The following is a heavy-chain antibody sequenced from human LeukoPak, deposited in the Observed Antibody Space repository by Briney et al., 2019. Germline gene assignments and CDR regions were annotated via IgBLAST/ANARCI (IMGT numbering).Heavy chain of an antibody. V-gene: IGHV4-39*01. CDR1: GGSISSSSYY. CDR2: IYYSGST. Sequence: SETLSLTCTVSGGSISSSSYYWGWIRQPPGKGLEWIGIIYYSGSTYYNPSLKSRLTISVDTSKNQFSLKLSSVTATDTAVYYCARQGYCSSTSCYEYWFDPWGQGTLVTVSS. J-gene: IGHJ5*02. CDR3: ARQGYCSSTSCYEYWFDP. D-gene: IGHD2-2*01.